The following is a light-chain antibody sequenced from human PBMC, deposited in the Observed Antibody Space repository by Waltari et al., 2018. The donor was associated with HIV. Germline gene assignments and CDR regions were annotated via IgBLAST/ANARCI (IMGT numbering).Light chain of an antibody. V-gene: IGKV1-33*01. CDR1: QDIANY. J-gene: IGKJ3*01. CDR3: QQFHSVPLT. CDR2: DAS. Sequence: DIRLTQSPSSLSASVGDKVTITCRASQDIANYISWYRQTPGKGPELLIYDASSLEAGVPSRFSGRGSGTTFTFAVTSLQADDSATYFCQQFHSVPLTFGPGTTVDIK.